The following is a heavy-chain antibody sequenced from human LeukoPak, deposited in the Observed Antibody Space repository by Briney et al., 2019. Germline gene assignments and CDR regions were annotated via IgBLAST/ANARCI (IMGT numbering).Heavy chain of an antibody. V-gene: IGHV4-38-2*01. CDR3: ARAGWIITSGIDY. Sequence: SETLSLTCGVSGYSISRGYYWAWLRQPPGKGLEWIGTIYHTGSTYYTPSLGSRVTISVDTSKNEFSLNLNSVTAADTAVYYCARAGWIITSGIDYWGQGALVTVSS. J-gene: IGHJ4*02. CDR1: GYSISRGYY. CDR2: IYHTGST. D-gene: IGHD3-10*01.